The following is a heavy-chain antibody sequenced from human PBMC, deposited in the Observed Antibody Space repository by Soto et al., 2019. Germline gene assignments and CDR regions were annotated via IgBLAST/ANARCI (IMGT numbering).Heavy chain of an antibody. CDR3: ARSHFTYYYDSSGPKGDAFDI. CDR1: GFTFSDYY. Sequence: GGSLRLSCAASGFTFSDYYMSWVRQAPGEGLEWVSYISSSSSYTNYADSVKGRFTISRDNAKNSLYLQMNSLRAEDTAVYYCARSHFTYYYDSSGPKGDAFDIWGQGTMVTVSS. CDR2: ISSSSSYT. J-gene: IGHJ3*02. V-gene: IGHV3-11*06. D-gene: IGHD3-22*01.